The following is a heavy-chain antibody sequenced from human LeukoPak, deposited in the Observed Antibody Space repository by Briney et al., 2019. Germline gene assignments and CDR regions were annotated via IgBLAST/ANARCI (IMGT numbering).Heavy chain of an antibody. J-gene: IGHJ6*02. CDR1: GFTFSSYE. D-gene: IGHD4-23*01. CDR3: ARVEKDYGGTTTYYYYYGMDV. CDR2: ISSNGSTI. V-gene: IGHV3-48*03. Sequence: PGGSLRLSCAASGFTFSSYEMNWVRQAPGKGLEWVSHISSNGSTIYYADSVKGRFTISRDNAKNSLYLQMNSLRAEDTAVYYCARVEKDYGGTTTYYYYYGMDVWGQGTTVTVSS.